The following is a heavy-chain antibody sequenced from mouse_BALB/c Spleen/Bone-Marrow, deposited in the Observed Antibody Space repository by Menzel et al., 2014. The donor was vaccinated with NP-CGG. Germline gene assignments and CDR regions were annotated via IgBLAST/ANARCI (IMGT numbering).Heavy chain of an antibody. V-gene: IGHV14-3*02. D-gene: IGHD3-2*01. CDR1: GFNIKDTY. CDR2: IDPANGNT. Sequence: EVQLQQSGAELVKPGASVKLSCTASGFNIKDTYMHWVKQRPEQGLEWIGRIDPANGNTKYDPKFQGKATITADTSSNTAYLQLSSLTSEDTAVYYCATTDSSGVFAYWGQGTLV. J-gene: IGHJ3*01. CDR3: ATTDSSGVFAY.